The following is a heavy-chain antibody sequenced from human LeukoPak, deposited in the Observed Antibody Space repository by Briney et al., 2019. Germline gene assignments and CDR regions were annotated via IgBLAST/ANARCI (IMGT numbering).Heavy chain of an antibody. CDR1: GGSFSGYY. Sequence: SETLSLTCAVYGGSFSGYYWSWIRQPPGKGLEWIGEINHSGSTNYNPSLKSRVTISVDTSKNQFSLKLSSVTAADRAVYYCARAYDSSGYQDYWGQGTLVTVSS. CDR3: ARAYDSSGYQDY. V-gene: IGHV4-34*01. J-gene: IGHJ4*02. D-gene: IGHD3-22*01. CDR2: INHSGST.